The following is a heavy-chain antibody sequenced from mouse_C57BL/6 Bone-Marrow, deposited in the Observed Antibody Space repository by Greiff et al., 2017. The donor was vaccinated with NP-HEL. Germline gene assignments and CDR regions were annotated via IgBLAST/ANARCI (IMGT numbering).Heavy chain of an antibody. CDR2: IYPGSGST. CDR1: GYTFTSYW. Sequence: VQLHQPVSYPVKPGASVKMSCKASGYTFTSYWITWVKQRPGQGLEWIGDIYPGSGSTNYNEKFKSKATLTVDTSSSTAYMQLSSLTSEDSAVYYGAREGIYYGNYVDAYWGQGTLVTVSA. V-gene: IGHV1-55*01. J-gene: IGHJ3*01. D-gene: IGHD2-1*01. CDR3: AREGIYYGNYVDAY.